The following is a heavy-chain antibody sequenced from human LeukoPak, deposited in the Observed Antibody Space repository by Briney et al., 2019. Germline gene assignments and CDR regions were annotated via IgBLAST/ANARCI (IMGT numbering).Heavy chain of an antibody. D-gene: IGHD3-3*01. J-gene: IGHJ3*02. CDR1: GFTVSSNY. CDR2: IYSGGST. Sequence: TGGSLRLSCAASGFTVSSNYMSWVRQAPGKGLEWVSVIYSGGSTYYADSVKGRFTISRDNSKNTLYLQMNSLRAEDTAVYYCARSTGEIFGVAQRGHAFDIWGQGTMVTVSS. V-gene: IGHV3-53*01. CDR3: ARSTGEIFGVAQRGHAFDI.